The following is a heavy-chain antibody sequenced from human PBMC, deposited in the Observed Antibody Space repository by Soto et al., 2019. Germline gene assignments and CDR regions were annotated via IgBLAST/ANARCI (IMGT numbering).Heavy chain of an antibody. CDR2: ISYDGSNK. CDR3: ARHYDILTGYGIEV. CDR1: GFTFSSYA. V-gene: IGHV3-30-3*01. J-gene: IGHJ6*02. D-gene: IGHD3-9*01. Sequence: QVQLVESGGGVVQPGRSLRLSCAASGFTFSSYAMHCVRQDPGQGLEWVAGISYDGSNKYYADSVKGRFTISRDNYKNTLYLQMNRLIAEETAVYYCARHYDILTGYGIEVWGQGTTVTVSS.